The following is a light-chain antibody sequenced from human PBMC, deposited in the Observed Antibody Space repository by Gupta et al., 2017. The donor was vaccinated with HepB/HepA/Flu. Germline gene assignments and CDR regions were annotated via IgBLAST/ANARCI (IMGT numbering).Light chain of an antibody. CDR3: LQYGSSPRT. V-gene: IGKV3-20*01. J-gene: IGKJ2*01. CDR1: QSVRSSY. CDR2: GAS. Sequence: EIVLTQSPGTLSLSPGERATLSCRASQSVRSSYLAWYQQKPGQAPRLLIYGASSRATGIPDRFSGSGSGTDFTLTISRLEPEDFAVYYCLQYGSSPRTFGQGTKLEIK.